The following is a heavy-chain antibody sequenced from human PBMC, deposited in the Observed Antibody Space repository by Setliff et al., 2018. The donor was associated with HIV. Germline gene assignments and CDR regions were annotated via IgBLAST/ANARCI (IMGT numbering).Heavy chain of an antibody. CDR2: ISPSSTII. CDR3: ARSGDGDYSYYMDV. D-gene: IGHD7-27*01. CDR1: GFSFSSYS. J-gene: IGHJ6*03. V-gene: IGHV3-48*01. Sequence: GGSLRLSCGASGFSFSSYSMNWVRQAPGKGLEWVSYISPSSTIIYYPDSVKGRFTTSRDNARNSLYLEMNSLRADDTAVYYCARSGDGDYSYYMDVWGKGTTVTVS.